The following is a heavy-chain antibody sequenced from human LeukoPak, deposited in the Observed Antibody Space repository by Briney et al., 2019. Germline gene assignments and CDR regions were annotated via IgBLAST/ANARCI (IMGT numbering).Heavy chain of an antibody. CDR3: ARVPGVYYSLTGYGSGWFDP. CDR2: IYNNGNT. V-gene: IGHV4-38-2*02. Sequence: NPSETLSLTCSVSGYFIRTDYYWGWVRQSPGKGPEWIGNIYNNGNTYYNPSLRSRVTISVDTSKNEFSLKVRYMTAADTAVYYFARVPGVYYSLTGYGSGWFDPWSPGTLVTVFS. D-gene: IGHD3-9*01. CDR1: GYFIRTDYY. J-gene: IGHJ5*02.